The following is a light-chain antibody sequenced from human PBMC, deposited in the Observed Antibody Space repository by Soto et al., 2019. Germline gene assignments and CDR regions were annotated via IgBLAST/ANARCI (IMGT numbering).Light chain of an antibody. Sequence: EVGLTQSTGTLSLSPGERTALSCRASQGVASNYLAWYQQKPGQAPRPLIYGASSRATGAPDRFSGSGSGTDFTLTISRLEPEDSAVYYSPEYGSPPWPFAQRTKLDIK. CDR2: GAS. V-gene: IGKV3-20*01. J-gene: IGKJ1*01. CDR1: QGVASNY. CDR3: PEYGSPPWP.